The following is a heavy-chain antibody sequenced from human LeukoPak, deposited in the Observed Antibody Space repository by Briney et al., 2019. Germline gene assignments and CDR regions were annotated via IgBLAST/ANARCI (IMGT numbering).Heavy chain of an antibody. V-gene: IGHV1-69*13. D-gene: IGHD1-26*01. CDR2: IIPIFGTA. Sequence: SVKVSCKASGGTFSSYAICWVRQAPGQGLEWMGGIIPIFGTANYAQKFQGRVTITADESTSTAYMELSSLRSEDTAVYYCARVGKGASIFDDAFDIWGQGTMVTVSS. CDR1: GGTFSSYA. J-gene: IGHJ3*02. CDR3: ARVGKGASIFDDAFDI.